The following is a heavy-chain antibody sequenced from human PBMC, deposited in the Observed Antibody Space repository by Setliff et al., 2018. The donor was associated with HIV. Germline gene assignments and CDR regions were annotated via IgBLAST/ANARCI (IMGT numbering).Heavy chain of an antibody. Sequence: PSETLSLTCTVSGDSIITYYWTWIRQPPGKGLESIGSIYYSGSTYYKPSLKSRVTISVDTSKNQFSLKLSSVTAADTAVYYCARQGQLGSEWGQGTLVTVSS. J-gene: IGHJ4*02. V-gene: IGHV4-59*05. CDR2: IYYSGST. CDR1: GDSIITYY. CDR3: ARQGQLGSE. D-gene: IGHD1-1*01.